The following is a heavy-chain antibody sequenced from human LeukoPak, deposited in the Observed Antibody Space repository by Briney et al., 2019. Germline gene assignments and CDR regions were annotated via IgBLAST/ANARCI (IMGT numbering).Heavy chain of an antibody. CDR2: IYSGGST. V-gene: IGHV3-53*01. D-gene: IGHD6-13*01. CDR1: GFTVSSNY. Sequence: GGSLRLSCAASGFTVSSNYMSWVRQAPGKGLEWVSVIYSGGSTYYADSVKGRFTISRDNSKNTLYLQMNSLRAEDTAAYYCARCPDIAAAGTFDYWGQGTLVTVSS. J-gene: IGHJ4*02. CDR3: ARCPDIAAAGTFDY.